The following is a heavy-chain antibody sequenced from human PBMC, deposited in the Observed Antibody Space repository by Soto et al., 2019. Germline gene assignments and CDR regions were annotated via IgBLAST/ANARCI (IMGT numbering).Heavy chain of an antibody. CDR3: ARGYCSGGSCYSGYYYMDV. CDR2: VSAYNGNT. CDR1: GYTFTSYG. Sequence: GASVKVSCKASGYTFTSYGISLLRQAPGQGLEWMGWVSAYNGNTNYAQKLQGRVTMTTDTSTSTAYMELRSLRSDDTAVYYCARGYCSGGSCYSGYYYMDVWGKGTTVTVSS. J-gene: IGHJ6*03. D-gene: IGHD2-15*01. V-gene: IGHV1-18*01.